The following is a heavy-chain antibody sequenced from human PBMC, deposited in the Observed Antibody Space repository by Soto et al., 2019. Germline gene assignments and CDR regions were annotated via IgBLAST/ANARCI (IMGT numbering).Heavy chain of an antibody. J-gene: IGHJ4*02. CDR2: IYYSGST. CDR3: ATTPLGKDGYHRPFDY. Sequence: PSETLSLTFTVSDGSISSWGYYWSWIRQHPGKGLEWIGYIYYSGSTYYNPSLKSRVTISVDTSKNQFSLKLSSVTAADTAVYYCATTPLGKDGYHRPFDYWGQGTLVTVSS. D-gene: IGHD5-12*01. V-gene: IGHV4-31*03. CDR1: DGSISSWGYY.